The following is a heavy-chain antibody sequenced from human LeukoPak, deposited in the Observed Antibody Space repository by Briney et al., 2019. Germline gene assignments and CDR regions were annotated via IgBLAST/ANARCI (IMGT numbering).Heavy chain of an antibody. Sequence: GESLKISCRGSGYSFISHWIAWVRQMPGKGLELMGIIYPGDSETRYSPSFQGQVTISADKSISTAFLQRSSLKASDTAMYYCARREAGTTSRFDYWGQGSLVTVSS. CDR1: GYSFISHW. CDR3: ARREAGTTSRFDY. V-gene: IGHV5-51*01. CDR2: IYPGDSET. D-gene: IGHD1-7*01. J-gene: IGHJ4*02.